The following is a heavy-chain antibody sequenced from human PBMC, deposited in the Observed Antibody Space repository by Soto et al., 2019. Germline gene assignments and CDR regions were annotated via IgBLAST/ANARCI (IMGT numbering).Heavy chain of an antibody. J-gene: IGHJ6*02. D-gene: IGHD4-17*01. CDR2: SYYSGST. V-gene: IGHV4-30-4*01. CDR3: ARGPYGDYGPYYYYYYGMDV. CDR1: GGSISSGDYY. Sequence: QVQLQESGPGLVKPSQTLSLTCTVSGGSISSGDYYWSWIRQPPGKGLEWIGYSYYSGSTYYHPSLQSRVTISVDTSNNQFSLKLSSVTAADTAVYYCARGPYGDYGPYYYYYYGMDVWGQGTTVTVSS.